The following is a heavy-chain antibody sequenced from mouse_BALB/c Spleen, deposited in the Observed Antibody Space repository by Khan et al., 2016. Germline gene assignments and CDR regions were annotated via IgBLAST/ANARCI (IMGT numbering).Heavy chain of an antibody. D-gene: IGHD1-2*01. CDR3: ANGRRKAWFAY. J-gene: IGHJ3*01. CDR2: ISYSGYT. V-gene: IGHV3-2*02. Sequence: EVQLQESGPGLVKPSQSLSLTCTVTGYSITSDYAWNWIRQFPGNKLEWMGYISYSGYTTYTPSLKSRISITRDTSKNQFFLQLNSVTTEDTATYDCANGRRKAWFAYWGQGTLVTVSA. CDR1: GYSITSDYA.